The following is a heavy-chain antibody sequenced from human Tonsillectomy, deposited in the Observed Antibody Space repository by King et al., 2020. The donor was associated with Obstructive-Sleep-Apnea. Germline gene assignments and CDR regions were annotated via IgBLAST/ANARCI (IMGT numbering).Heavy chain of an antibody. J-gene: IGHJ4*02. Sequence: VQLVESGGGLVQPGGSLRLSCAASGFTFSSYSMNWVRQAPGKGLEWVSYISSSSSTIYYADSVKGRFTISRDNAKNSLYLQMNSLRAEDTAVYYCARTYYYDSSGYSSDYWGQGTLVTVSS. CDR1: GFTFSSYS. V-gene: IGHV3-48*04. CDR3: ARTYYYDSSGYSSDY. D-gene: IGHD3-22*01. CDR2: ISSSSSTI.